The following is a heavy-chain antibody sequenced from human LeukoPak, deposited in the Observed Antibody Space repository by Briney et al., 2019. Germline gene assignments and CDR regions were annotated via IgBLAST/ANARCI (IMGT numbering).Heavy chain of an antibody. V-gene: IGHV5-51*01. CDR3: ARHTPDKLQNFGSQWPVIDF. Sequence: GESLKISCKGFGYSFTTYWIGWVRRMPGKGLEWMGMIYPGDSDTRYSPSFKGQVSISADKSISTAYLQWSSLKASDTAIYYCARHTPDKLQNFGSQWPVIDFWGQGTLVTVSS. CDR1: GYSFTTYW. J-gene: IGHJ4*02. CDR2: IYPGDSDT. D-gene: IGHD3-9*01.